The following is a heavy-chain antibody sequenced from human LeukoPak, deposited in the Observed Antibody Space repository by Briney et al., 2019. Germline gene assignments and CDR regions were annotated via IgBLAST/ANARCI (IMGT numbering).Heavy chain of an antibody. CDR2: ISGDGGST. CDR3: AKDIGLVPAAIYYYYGMDV. D-gene: IGHD2-2*01. V-gene: IGHV3-43*02. Sequence: PGGSLRLPCAASGFTFDDYAMHWVRQAPGKGLEWVSLISGDGGSTYYADSVKGRFTISRDNSKNSLYLQMNSLRTEDTALYYCAKDIGLVPAAIYYYYGMDVWGQGTTVTVSS. CDR1: GFTFDDYA. J-gene: IGHJ6*02.